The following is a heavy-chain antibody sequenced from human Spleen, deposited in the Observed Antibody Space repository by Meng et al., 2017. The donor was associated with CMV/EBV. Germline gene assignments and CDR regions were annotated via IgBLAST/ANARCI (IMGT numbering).Heavy chain of an antibody. V-gene: IGHV4-34*01. CDR3: ARDKAIAATFLSYDSFDY. D-gene: IGHD2-15*01. CDR2: INHSGNT. CDR1: GSLRGYY. J-gene: IGHJ4*02. Sequence: GSLRGYYWSWIRQPPGEGLEWIGDINHSGNTNYSPSLKSRVTISVDTSKNQFSLKVSSVTAADTAVYYCARDKAIAATFLSYDSFDYWGQGTLVTVSS.